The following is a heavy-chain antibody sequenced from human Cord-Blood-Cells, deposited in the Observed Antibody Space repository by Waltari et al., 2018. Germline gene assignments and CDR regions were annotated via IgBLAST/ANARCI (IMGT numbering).Heavy chain of an antibody. CDR1: GFAFSNAG. CDR3: TTDPANYDLWREDY. CDR2: IKSKTDGGTT. Sequence: EVHLVESGRGLVKPGGSVRLYRAASGFAFSNAGLSGVRQAPGKGLEWVGRIKSKTDGGTTDYAAPVKGRFTISRDDSKNTLYLQMNSLKTEDTAVYYCTTDPANYDLWREDYWGQGTLVTVSS. V-gene: IGHV3-15*01. J-gene: IGHJ4*02. D-gene: IGHD3-3*01.